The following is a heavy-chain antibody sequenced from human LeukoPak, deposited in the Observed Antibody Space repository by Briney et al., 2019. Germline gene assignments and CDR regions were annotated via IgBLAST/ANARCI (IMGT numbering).Heavy chain of an antibody. D-gene: IGHD3-10*01. Sequence: SETLSLTCAVYGGSFSGYYWSWIRQPPGKGLEWIREINHSGCTNYNPSLKSRVTISVDTSKNQFSLKLSSVTAADTAVYYCARGRYYGSGSYYIRFGRGYFDYWGQGTLVTVSS. CDR2: INHSGCT. CDR3: ARGRYYGSGSYYIRFGRGYFDY. V-gene: IGHV4-34*01. J-gene: IGHJ4*02. CDR1: GGSFSGYY.